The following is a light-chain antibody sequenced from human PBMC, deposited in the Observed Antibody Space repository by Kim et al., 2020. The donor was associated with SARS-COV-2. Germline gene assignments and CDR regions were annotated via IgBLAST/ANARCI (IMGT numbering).Light chain of an antibody. CDR3: QQYSHWPLT. CDR2: GAS. V-gene: IGKV3-15*01. J-gene: IGKJ4*01. Sequence: EIVLTQSPGTLSLSPGERATLSCRASQSVSNNYLAWYQQKPGQAPRLLIYGASTRATGIPGRFSGSGSGTEFTLTISSLQSEDFAVYYCQQYSHWPLTFGGGTKVDIK. CDR1: QSVSNN.